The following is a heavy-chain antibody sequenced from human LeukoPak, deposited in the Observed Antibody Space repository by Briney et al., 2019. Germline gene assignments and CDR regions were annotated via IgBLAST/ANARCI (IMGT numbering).Heavy chain of an antibody. CDR1: GGSISSGGY. D-gene: IGHD2-2*01. CDR2: IYYIGST. J-gene: IGHJ5*02. Sequence: PSGTLSLTCAVSGGSISSGGYWSWLRQPPGKGLEWIGQIYYIGSTNYNSSLESRVIMSLDKSTNQLSLRFNSVTAADTAVYYCARVALVVPAAMSFDPWGQGTLVTVSS. V-gene: IGHV4-4*02. CDR3: ARVALVVPAAMSFDP.